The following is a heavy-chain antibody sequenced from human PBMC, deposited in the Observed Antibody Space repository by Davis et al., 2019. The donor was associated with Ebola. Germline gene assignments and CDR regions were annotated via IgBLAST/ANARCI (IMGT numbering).Heavy chain of an antibody. J-gene: IGHJ6*02. Sequence: PGGPLRPSLAAPRSPFRSNGFTRTLYAPGKGQNSVSAISGSGGSTYYADSVKGRFNISRDNSKNTLYLQMNSLRAEDTAVYYCAKDGSNRRYYYYGMDVWGQGTTVTVSS. CDR3: AKDGSNRRYYYYGMDV. V-gene: IGHV3-23*01. D-gene: IGHD1-14*01. CDR1: RSPFRSNG. CDR2: ISGSGGST.